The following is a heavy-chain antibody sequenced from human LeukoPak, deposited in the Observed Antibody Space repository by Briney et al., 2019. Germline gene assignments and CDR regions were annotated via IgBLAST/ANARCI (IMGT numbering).Heavy chain of an antibody. D-gene: IGHD5-24*01. CDR2: INSGGST. CDR1: GFTFSSFG. Sequence: GGSLRPSCATTGFTFSSFGMHWVRQAPGKGLEWVSVINSGGSTYYADSVKGRFTISRDNSKNTLYLQMNSLRAEDTGFYYCAKLLRDATIYDFWGHGALVTVSS. CDR3: AKLLRDATIYDF. J-gene: IGHJ4*01. V-gene: IGHV3-NL1*01.